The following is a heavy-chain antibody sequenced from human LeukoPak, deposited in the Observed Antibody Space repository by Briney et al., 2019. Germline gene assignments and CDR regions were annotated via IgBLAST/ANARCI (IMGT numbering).Heavy chain of an antibody. Sequence: GGSLRLSCAASGFPFSSYNMNWVRQAPGKGLEWVSYITSSSSSIFYADSVKGRFTISRDNAMNSLYLQMSSLRAEDTAIYYCVRDPLGGHFDYWGQGTLVTVPS. J-gene: IGHJ4*02. CDR2: ITSSSSSI. CDR1: GFPFSSYN. V-gene: IGHV3-21*01. CDR3: VRDPLGGHFDY.